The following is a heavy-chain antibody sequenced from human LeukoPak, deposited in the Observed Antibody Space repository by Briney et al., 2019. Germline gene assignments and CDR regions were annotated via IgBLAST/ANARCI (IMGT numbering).Heavy chain of an antibody. Sequence: ASVKVSCKASGHTFTDSYMHWVRQAPGQGLEWMGWINPNSGGTNYAQKFQGRVTMTTDTSISTAYMELSRLRSDDTAVYFCARGAPAAGDDPFDIWGQGTMVTVSS. J-gene: IGHJ3*02. D-gene: IGHD6-25*01. CDR2: INPNSGGT. CDR3: ARGAPAAGDDPFDI. CDR1: GHTFTDSY. V-gene: IGHV1-2*02.